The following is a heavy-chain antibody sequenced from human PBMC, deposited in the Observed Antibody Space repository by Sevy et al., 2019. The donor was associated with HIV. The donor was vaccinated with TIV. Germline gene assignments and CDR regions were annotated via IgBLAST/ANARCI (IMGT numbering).Heavy chain of an antibody. CDR3: VKEGRDDFNPYLDF. D-gene: IGHD3-10*01. Sequence: GGSLGLSCAGSGFTFGGYMMNWVRQAPGRGLEWVARVSRNGGTPEYGDSAKGRFTISRDNSKNTVYLQLKELRAEDTALYYCVKEGRDDFNPYLDFWGQGILVTVSS. CDR1: GFTFGGYM. J-gene: IGHJ4*02. V-gene: IGHV3-23*01. CDR2: VSRNGGTP.